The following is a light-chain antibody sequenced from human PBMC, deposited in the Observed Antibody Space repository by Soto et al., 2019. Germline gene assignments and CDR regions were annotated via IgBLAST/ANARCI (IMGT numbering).Light chain of an antibody. V-gene: IGKV1-39*01. CDR2: ATS. CDR3: QQSYSTFYT. J-gene: IGKJ2*01. Sequence: DIQMTQSPSSLSASVGDRVTITCRASQSISSYLNWYQQKQGKAPKLLIYATSSLQSGIPSKFSGSGSGTDFTLTISSLQPEDFATYFCQQSYSTFYTFGQGTKLEIK. CDR1: QSISSY.